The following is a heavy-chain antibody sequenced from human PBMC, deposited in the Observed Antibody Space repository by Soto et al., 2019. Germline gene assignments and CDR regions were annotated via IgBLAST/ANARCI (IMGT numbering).Heavy chain of an antibody. D-gene: IGHD6-13*01. V-gene: IGHV3-9*01. CDR2: ISWNSGSI. CDR3: AKDKGSSWADAFDI. CDR1: GFTFDDYA. Sequence: EVQLVESGGGLVQPGRSLRLSCAASGFTFDDYAMHWVRQAPGKGLEWVSGISWNSGSIGYADSVKGRFTISRDNAKNSLYLQMNSLRAEDTALYYCAKDKGSSWADAFDIWGQETMVTVSS. J-gene: IGHJ3*02.